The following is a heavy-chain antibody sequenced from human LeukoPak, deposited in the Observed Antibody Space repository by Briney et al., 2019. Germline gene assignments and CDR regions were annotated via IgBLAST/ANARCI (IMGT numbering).Heavy chain of an antibody. Sequence: KSSETLSLTCTVSSGSISSSSYYWGWIRQPPGKGLEWIGSIYYSGSTYYNPSLKSRVTISVDTSKNQFSLKLSSVTAADTAVYYCARRRPFNDFFYYYGMDVWGQGTTVTVSS. CDR1: SGSISSSSYY. CDR2: IYYSGST. V-gene: IGHV4-39*07. J-gene: IGHJ6*02. D-gene: IGHD2-21*02. CDR3: ARRRPFNDFFYYYGMDV.